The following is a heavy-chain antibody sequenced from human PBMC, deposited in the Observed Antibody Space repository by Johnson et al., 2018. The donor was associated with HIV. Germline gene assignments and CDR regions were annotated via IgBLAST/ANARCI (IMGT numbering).Heavy chain of an antibody. CDR2: IRSKAYGGTP. CDR3: SSRPHGSGRPLDI. CDR1: GFTSGDYS. Sequence: VQLVESGGGLVQTGRSLRLSCICFGFTSGDYSMNWVRQAPGRGLEWVGFIRSKAYGGTPEYAASVKGRFTISGDESRNIAYLQMDSLKTEDTAVYYCSSRPHGSGRPLDIWCQGTLVTVSS. D-gene: IGHD3-10*01. V-gene: IGHV3-49*04. J-gene: IGHJ3*02.